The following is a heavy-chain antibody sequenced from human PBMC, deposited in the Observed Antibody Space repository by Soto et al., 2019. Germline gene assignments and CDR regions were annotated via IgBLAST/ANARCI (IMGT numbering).Heavy chain of an antibody. J-gene: IGHJ6*02. Sequence: SETLSLTCTVSGGPFSNHYWSWVRQPPGRGLEWIGNIFYDGTTNYNPSLRSPVTISIDTSKSQISLRLSSVTAADTAVYYCARDRSALAPYYYAMDVWGQGTMVTVSS. CDR2: IFYDGTT. D-gene: IGHD5-18*01. CDR3: ARDRSALAPYYYAMDV. CDR1: GGPFSNHY. V-gene: IGHV4-59*11.